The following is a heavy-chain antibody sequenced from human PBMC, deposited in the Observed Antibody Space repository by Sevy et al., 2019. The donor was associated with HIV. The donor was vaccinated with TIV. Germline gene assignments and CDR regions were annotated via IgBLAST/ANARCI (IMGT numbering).Heavy chain of an antibody. V-gene: IGHV1-24*01. J-gene: IGHJ4*02. CDR3: AITKDYYDNSGYPFDY. Sequence: ASVKVSCEVSGYTLTKLSMHWVRQAPGKGLEWMGTFDPEDGKTIYAQKFQGRVTMTEDTSIDTAYMELSSLRSEDTAVFYCAITKDYYDNSGYPFDYWGQGTLVTVSS. D-gene: IGHD3-22*01. CDR1: GYTLTKLS. CDR2: FDPEDGKT.